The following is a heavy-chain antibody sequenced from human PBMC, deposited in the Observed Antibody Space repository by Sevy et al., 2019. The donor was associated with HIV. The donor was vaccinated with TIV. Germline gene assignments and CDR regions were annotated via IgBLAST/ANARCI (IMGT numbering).Heavy chain of an antibody. D-gene: IGHD5-18*01. CDR3: ARGNGYNLY. J-gene: IGHJ4*02. V-gene: IGHV4-59*01. Sequence: SETLSLTCSVSGISITSYYWGWIRQPPWQELEWIGYTFHTGTSNYNSSLRSRVSMSIETSRSQFSLRLTSVTAADTAIYFCARGNGYNLYWGQGILVTVSS. CDR2: TFHTGTS. CDR1: GISITSYY.